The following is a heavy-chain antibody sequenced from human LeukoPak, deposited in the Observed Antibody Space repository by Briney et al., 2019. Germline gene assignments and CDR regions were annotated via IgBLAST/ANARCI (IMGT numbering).Heavy chain of an antibody. CDR2: ITNSGDTK. Sequence: PGGSLRLSCAASGFTFSDYYMSWIRRAPGRGLEWIAYITNSGDTKHYADSVKGRFIISRDNAKNSLYPQTDSLRADDTAVYYCARGAGPLFDPWGQGTLVTVSS. CDR3: ARGAGPLFDP. CDR1: GFTFSDYY. J-gene: IGHJ5*02. V-gene: IGHV3-11*01.